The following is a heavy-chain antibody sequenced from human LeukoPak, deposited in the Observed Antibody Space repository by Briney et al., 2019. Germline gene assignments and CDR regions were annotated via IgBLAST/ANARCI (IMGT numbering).Heavy chain of an antibody. CDR2: INYSGGT. V-gene: IGHV4-59*08. Sequence: PSETLSLTCIVSGGSINSYYWSWIRQLPGKGLEWIGHINYSGGTKYNPSLKSRVTISVDTPKNQLSLKLSSVTAADTAVYYCARYYYDSSGYSHGMDVWGQGTTVTVSS. CDR1: GGSINSYY. D-gene: IGHD3-22*01. J-gene: IGHJ6*02. CDR3: ARYYYDSSGYSHGMDV.